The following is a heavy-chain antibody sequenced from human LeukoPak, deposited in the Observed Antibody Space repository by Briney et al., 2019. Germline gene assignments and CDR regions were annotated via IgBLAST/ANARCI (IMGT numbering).Heavy chain of an antibody. CDR1: GYTLTELS. V-gene: IGHV1-24*01. J-gene: IGHJ5*02. D-gene: IGHD1-26*01. CDR2: FDPEDGET. Sequence: ASVKVSFKVSGYTLTELSTHWVRQAPGKGLEWMGGFDPEDGETIYAQKFQGRVTMTEGTSTDTAYMELSSLRSEDTAVYYCATDTYSGSYRWFDPWGQGTLVTVSS. CDR3: ATDTYSGSYRWFDP.